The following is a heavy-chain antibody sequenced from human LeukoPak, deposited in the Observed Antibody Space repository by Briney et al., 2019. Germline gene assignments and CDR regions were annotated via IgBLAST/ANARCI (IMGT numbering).Heavy chain of an antibody. D-gene: IGHD5-24*01. V-gene: IGHV1-69*13. CDR1: GGTFSSYA. CDR3: AKDRDGYNRIDY. Sequence: GASVRVSCKASGGTFSSYAISWVRQAPGQGLEWMGGIIPIFGTTNYAQKFQGRVTITADESTSTAYMELSSLRSEDTAVYYCAKDRDGYNRIDYWGQGTLVTVSS. CDR2: IIPIFGTT. J-gene: IGHJ4*02.